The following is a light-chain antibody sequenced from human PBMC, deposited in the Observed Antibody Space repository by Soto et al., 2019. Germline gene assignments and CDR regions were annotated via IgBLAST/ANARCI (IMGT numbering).Light chain of an antibody. CDR3: SSYTSSSTLV. J-gene: IGLJ1*01. CDR1: SSDVGGYNY. Sequence: QSALTQPASVSGSPGQSITISCTGTSSDVGGYNYVSWYQQHPGKAPKLMIYEVSNRPSGVSNRFSGSKSGNTPSLTISGLQAEDEAAYYCSSYTSSSTLVIGTGTKVTV. CDR2: EVS. V-gene: IGLV2-14*01.